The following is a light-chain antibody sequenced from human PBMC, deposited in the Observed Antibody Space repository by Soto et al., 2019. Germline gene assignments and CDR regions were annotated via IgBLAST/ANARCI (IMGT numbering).Light chain of an antibody. V-gene: IGLV1-47*01. Sequence: SMLTQPPSASGTPGQRVTISCSGSSSNIGSNFGYWYQQFPGMAPKLLIYRNDQRPSGVPDRFSGSKSGTSASLAISGLRSEDEADYYCAAWDDSLSGPVFGGGTKVTVL. CDR3: AAWDDSLSGPV. CDR1: SSNIGSNF. CDR2: RND. J-gene: IGLJ3*02.